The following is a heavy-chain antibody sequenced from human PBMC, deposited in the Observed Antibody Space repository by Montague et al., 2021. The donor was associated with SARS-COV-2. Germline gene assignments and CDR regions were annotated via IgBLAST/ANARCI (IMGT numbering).Heavy chain of an antibody. CDR1: GFTFSSYW. Sequence: SLSLSCAASGFTFSSYWMSLVRQTPGKGLEWVANIKPDGGEKHYVDSVKGRFTISRDNAKNSLNLQMDSLRAEDTALYYCARDSRIVGATGGMDVWGQGTTGIVSS. CDR3: ARDSRIVGATGGMDV. CDR2: IKPDGGEK. J-gene: IGHJ6*02. D-gene: IGHD1-26*01. V-gene: IGHV3-7*03.